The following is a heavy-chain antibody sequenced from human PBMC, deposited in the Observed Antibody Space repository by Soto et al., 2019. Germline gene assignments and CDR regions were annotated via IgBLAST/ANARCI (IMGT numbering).Heavy chain of an antibody. CDR2: IDPKSGGT. J-gene: IGHJ4*02. CDR1: GPTFIAYY. CDR3: ARVSVDVPE. V-gene: IGHV1-2*02. D-gene: IGHD5-12*01. Sequence: QLVQSGAEVKKPGASVRVSCKTSGPTFIAYYINWVRQAPGQGLEWMGWIDPKSGGTTYEQKFLGRVTTTRDTSINTAYMDLNRLTSDDTAVYYCARVSVDVPEWGQGTLITVSS.